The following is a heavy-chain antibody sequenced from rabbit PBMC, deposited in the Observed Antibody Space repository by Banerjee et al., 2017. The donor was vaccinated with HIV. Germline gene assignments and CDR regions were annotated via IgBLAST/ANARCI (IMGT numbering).Heavy chain of an antibody. D-gene: IGHD6-1*01. CDR1: GFSFSNKA. Sequence: QLMESGGGLVKPEGSLKLSCTASGFSFSNKAVMCWVRQAPGKGLEWIGYIVPIFGVTYYANWVNGRFTISSHNAQNTLYLQLDSLTAADTATYFCVREAGYGGYGDANLWGPGTLVTVS. V-gene: IGHV1S7*01. J-gene: IGHJ4*01. CDR2: IVPIFGVT. CDR3: VREAGYGGYGDANL.